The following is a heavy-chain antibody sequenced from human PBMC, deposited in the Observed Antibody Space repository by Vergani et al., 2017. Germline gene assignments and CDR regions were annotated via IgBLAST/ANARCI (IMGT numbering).Heavy chain of an antibody. CDR1: GGSITSSSYY. J-gene: IGHJ6*03. CDR3: AREAYCGGDCYSFGYYYYYMDV. D-gene: IGHD2-21*01. CDR2: IHYSENT. V-gene: IGHV4-61*05. Sequence: QLHLQESGPGLVKPSETLSLTCTVSGGSITSSSYYWGWIRQPPGKGLEWIGSIHYSENTNYNPSLKTRVTISVDTSKNQFSLKLSSVTAADTAVYYCAREAYCGGDCYSFGYYYYYMDVWGKGTTVTVSS.